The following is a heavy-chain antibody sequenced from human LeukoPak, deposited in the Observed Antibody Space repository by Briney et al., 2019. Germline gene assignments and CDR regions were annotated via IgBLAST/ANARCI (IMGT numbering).Heavy chain of an antibody. J-gene: IGHJ4*02. CDR1: GGSLSSGSYY. CDR2: IYFSGSS. CDR3: ARDFDY. Sequence: SETLSLTCTVSGGSLSSGSYYWGWIRQPPGKGLEWIGSNYYSGSIYFSGSSDYNPSLKSRVTISGDTSKNHFSLRLSSVTAADTAVYYCARDFDYWGQGTLVTVSS. V-gene: IGHV4-39*07.